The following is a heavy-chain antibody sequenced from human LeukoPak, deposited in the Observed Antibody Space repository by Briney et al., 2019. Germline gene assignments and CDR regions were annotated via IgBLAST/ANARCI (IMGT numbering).Heavy chain of an antibody. Sequence: GGSLRLSCAASGFTFSSYGMHWVRQAPGKGLEWVAVISYDGSNKYYADSVKGRFTISRDNSKNTLYLQMNSLRAEDTAVYYCAGNYDILTYFDYWGQGTLVTVSS. D-gene: IGHD3-9*01. V-gene: IGHV3-30*03. J-gene: IGHJ4*02. CDR2: ISYDGSNK. CDR3: AGNYDILTYFDY. CDR1: GFTFSSYG.